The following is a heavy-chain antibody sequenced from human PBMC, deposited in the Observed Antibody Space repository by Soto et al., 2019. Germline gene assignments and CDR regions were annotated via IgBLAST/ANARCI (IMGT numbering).Heavy chain of an antibody. CDR3: ARGGGFLPPSPFAS. CDR1: GFTFTTCA. J-gene: IGHJ4*02. Sequence: EVRLLESGGGLAQPGGSLRLSCAVSGFTFTTCAMSWVRQTPGKGLEWVSSISGSGEITHYADSLKGRFTISRDNSKNTLSPQMAAVRGETTAIFYGARGGGFLPPSPFASGGRGPLV. CDR2: ISGSGEIT. D-gene: IGHD2-15*01. V-gene: IGHV3-23*01.